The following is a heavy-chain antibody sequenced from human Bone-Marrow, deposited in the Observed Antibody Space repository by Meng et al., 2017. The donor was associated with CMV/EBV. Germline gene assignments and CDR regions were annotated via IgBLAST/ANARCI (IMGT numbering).Heavy chain of an antibody. J-gene: IGHJ5*02. CDR2: INHSGST. CDR1: GGSFSGYY. Sequence: SETLSLTCAVYGGSFSGYYWSGIRQPPGKGLEWIGEINHSGSTNYNPSLKSRVTISVDTSKNQFSLKLSSVTAADTAVYYCARGAAAGTNWFDPWGQGTLVTVSS. CDR3: ARGAAAGTNWFDP. D-gene: IGHD6-13*01. V-gene: IGHV4-34*01.